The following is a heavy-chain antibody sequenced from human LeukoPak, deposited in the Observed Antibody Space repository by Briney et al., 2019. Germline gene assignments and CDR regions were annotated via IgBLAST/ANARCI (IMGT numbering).Heavy chain of an antibody. CDR1: VGSISSGDYY. Sequence: SETLSLTCTVSVGSISSGDYYWSWIRQPPAKGLEWIGYIYYSGSTYYNPSLKSRVTISVDTSKNQFSLKLSSVTAADTAVYYCARGGKAAVRFDLWGRGTLVTVSS. CDR3: ARGGKAAVRFDL. CDR2: IYYSGST. D-gene: IGHD2-15*01. J-gene: IGHJ2*01. V-gene: IGHV4-30-4*01.